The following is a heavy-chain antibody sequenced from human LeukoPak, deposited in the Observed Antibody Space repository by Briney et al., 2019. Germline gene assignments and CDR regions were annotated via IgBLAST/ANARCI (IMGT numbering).Heavy chain of an antibody. Sequence: GGSLRLSCGASGFIFSHFGMHWVRQAPGKGLEWVAFIRYDGSQKYYADSVKGRFTISRDNAKNSLYLQMNSLRAEDTAVYYCARGGYSSTLYGRYQHWGQGTLVTVSP. D-gene: IGHD6-13*01. CDR1: GFIFSHFG. V-gene: IGHV3-30*02. CDR2: IRYDGSQK. CDR3: ARGGYSSTLYGRYQH. J-gene: IGHJ1*01.